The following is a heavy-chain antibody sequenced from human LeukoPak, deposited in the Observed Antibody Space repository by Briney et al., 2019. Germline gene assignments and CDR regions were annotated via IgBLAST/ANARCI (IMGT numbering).Heavy chain of an antibody. D-gene: IGHD7-27*01. CDR1: GFTVSSNY. Sequence: GGSLRLSCAASGFTVSSNYKTWVRQAPGKGLEWVSVIYGGGGTYYADSAKGRFTISRDNSKNTLYLQMNSLRVDDTAVYYCALSWLSGDLSFAYWGQGALVTVSS. CDR3: ALSWLSGDLSFAY. CDR2: IYGGGGT. J-gene: IGHJ4*02. V-gene: IGHV3-66*02.